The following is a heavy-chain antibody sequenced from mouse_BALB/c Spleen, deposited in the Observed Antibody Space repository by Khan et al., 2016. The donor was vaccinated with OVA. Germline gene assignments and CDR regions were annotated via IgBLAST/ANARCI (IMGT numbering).Heavy chain of an antibody. D-gene: IGHD1-1*01. CDR3: AKFTPDYYSMDY. Sequence: VQLQESGPGLVAPSQSLSITSTVSGFSLNSYGVNWVRQPPGKGLEWLGVIWGDGSTNYHSALKSRLIISKDDSKSQVFLKLNSLQTDDTATYYCAKFTPDYYSMDYWGQGTSVTVSS. J-gene: IGHJ4*01. CDR2: IWGDGST. CDR1: GFSLNSYG. V-gene: IGHV2-3*01.